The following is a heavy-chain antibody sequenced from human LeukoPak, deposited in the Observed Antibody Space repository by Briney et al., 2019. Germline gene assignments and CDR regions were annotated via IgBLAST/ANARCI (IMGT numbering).Heavy chain of an antibody. Sequence: PGGSLRLSCAASGFIFRSYGMYWVRQAPGKGLEWVAYIRYDGSDKYYGDSVEGRFTISRDNSKNTLYLQMNSLRDEDTAVYYCAKSWAAAGANYYYYYMDVWGKGTMVTISS. CDR2: IRYDGSDK. CDR1: GFIFRSYG. V-gene: IGHV3-30*02. CDR3: AKSWAAAGANYYYYYMDV. J-gene: IGHJ6*03. D-gene: IGHD6-13*01.